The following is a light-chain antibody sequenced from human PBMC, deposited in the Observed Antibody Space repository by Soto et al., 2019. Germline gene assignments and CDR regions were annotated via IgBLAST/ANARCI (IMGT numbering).Light chain of an antibody. Sequence: QSVLTQPASVSGSPGQSITISCTGTSSDVGGYNYVSWYQQHPGKVPKLIIYEVKNRPSGVSSRFSGSKSGNTASLTISGLQPEEEADYYCSSFTGISTQVFGGGTEVTVL. CDR1: SSDVGGYNY. V-gene: IGLV2-14*01. CDR3: SSFTGISTQV. J-gene: IGLJ3*02. CDR2: EVK.